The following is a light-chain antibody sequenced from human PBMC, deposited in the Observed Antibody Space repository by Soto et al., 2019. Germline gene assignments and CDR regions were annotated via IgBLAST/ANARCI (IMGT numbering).Light chain of an antibody. CDR1: SSDVGAYNY. CDR2: DVT. V-gene: IGLV2-14*01. J-gene: IGLJ1*01. Sequence: QSALTQPASVSGSPGQSIAISCTGTSSDVGAYNYVSWYQQYPGKAPKLVIYDVTNRPSGVSNRFSGSKSGSTASLTISGLQAEDEAAYYCSSYTISSTYVFGTGTELTVL. CDR3: SSYTISSTYV.